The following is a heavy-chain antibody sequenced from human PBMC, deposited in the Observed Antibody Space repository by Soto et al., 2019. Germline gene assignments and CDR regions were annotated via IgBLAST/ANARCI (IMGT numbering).Heavy chain of an antibody. CDR2: ISYHGNNQ. V-gene: IGHV3-30*18. CDR1: VFTFKNNG. Sequence: GGSLRLSCAASVFTFKNNGMHWVRQAPGKGLEWVAIISYHGNNQYYADSVKGRFTISRDNSNNTLYLEMNSLRPEDTAVYYCAKDLALGFWSGNYYFDHWGQGTLVTVSS. CDR3: AKDLALGFWSGNYYFDH. D-gene: IGHD3-3*01. J-gene: IGHJ4*02.